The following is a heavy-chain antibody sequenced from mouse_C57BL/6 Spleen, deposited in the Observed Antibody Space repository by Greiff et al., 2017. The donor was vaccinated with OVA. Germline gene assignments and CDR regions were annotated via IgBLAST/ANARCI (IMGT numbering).Heavy chain of an antibody. J-gene: IGHJ3*01. V-gene: IGHV1-50*01. CDR2: IDPSDSYT. Sequence: QVQLQQPGAELVKPGASVKLSCKASGYTFTSYWMQWVKQRPGQGLEWIGEIDPSDSYTNYNQKFKGKATLTVDTSSSTAYMQLSSLTSEDSAVYYWARGGYDSSFAYWGQGTLVTVSA. D-gene: IGHD2-4*01. CDR1: GYTFTSYW. CDR3: ARGGYDSSFAY.